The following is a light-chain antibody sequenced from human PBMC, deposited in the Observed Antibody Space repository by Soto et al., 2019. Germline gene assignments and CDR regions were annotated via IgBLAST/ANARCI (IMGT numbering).Light chain of an antibody. J-gene: IGLJ1*01. CDR3: SSDTSSSPLV. Sequence: QSALTQPASVSGSPGQSITISCTGTSSDVGCYNYVSWYQQHPGKAPKLMIYDVSNRPSGVSNRFSGSKSGNTASLTISGLQAEDEADYYCSSDTSSSPLVFGTGTKLTVL. CDR1: SSDVGCYNY. V-gene: IGLV2-14*01. CDR2: DVS.